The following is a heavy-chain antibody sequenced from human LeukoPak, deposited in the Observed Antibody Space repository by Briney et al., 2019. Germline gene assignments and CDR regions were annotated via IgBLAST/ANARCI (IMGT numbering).Heavy chain of an antibody. CDR2: IFRTGKT. J-gene: IGHJ4*02. CDR1: GGPINNNHW. D-gene: IGHD5-18*01. Sequence: STVSGGPINNNHWWSWVRQTPVKGLEWIGEIFRTGKTNYNPSLKSRVTISVDTSKNQLSLRLKSVTAADTAVYYCARDDVDTPPFDYLGQGTLVTVSS. V-gene: IGHV4-4*02. CDR3: ARDDVDTPPFDY.